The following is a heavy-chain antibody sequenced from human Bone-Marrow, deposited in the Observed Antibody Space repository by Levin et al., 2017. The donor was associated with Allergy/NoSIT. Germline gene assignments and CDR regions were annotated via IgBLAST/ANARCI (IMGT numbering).Heavy chain of an antibody. Sequence: GESLKISCSASGFTFSSYSMHWVRQAPGKGLECVSAISGNGGRTDYADSVKGRFTISRDNSKNTLYLQMSSLRAEDTAVYYCMKDYTSVAVTRFGCWGQGTLVTVSS. CDR2: ISGNGGRT. D-gene: IGHD6-19*01. CDR1: GFTFSSYS. J-gene: IGHJ4*02. V-gene: IGHV3-64D*06. CDR3: MKDYTSVAVTRFGC.